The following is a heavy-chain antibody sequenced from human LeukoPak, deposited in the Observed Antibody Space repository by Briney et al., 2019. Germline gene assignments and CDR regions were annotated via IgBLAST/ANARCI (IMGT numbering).Heavy chain of an antibody. CDR1: GFTFSSYA. V-gene: IGHV3-23*01. CDR3: AKDPAFDYSNYYFDY. Sequence: GGSLRLSCAACGFTFSSYAMSWVRQAPGKGLEWVSAISGSGGSTYYADSVKGRFTISRDNSKNTLYLQMNSLRAEDTAVYYCAKDPAFDYSNYYFDYWGQGTLVTVSS. J-gene: IGHJ4*02. CDR2: ISGSGGST. D-gene: IGHD4-11*01.